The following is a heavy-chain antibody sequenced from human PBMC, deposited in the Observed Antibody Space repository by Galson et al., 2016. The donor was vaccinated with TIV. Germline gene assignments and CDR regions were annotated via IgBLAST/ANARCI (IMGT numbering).Heavy chain of an antibody. CDR1: GSSFDEYA. Sequence: SLRLSCAASGSSFDEYAIHWVRQAPGKGLEWVSGISWDSETIDYADSVEGRFTISRDNAKNSLYLQMNNLRAEDTALYYCVKDVGMGPRGHLDYWGQGTPVAVSS. CDR2: ISWDSETI. CDR3: VKDVGMGPRGHLDY. V-gene: IGHV3-9*01. D-gene: IGHD7-27*01. J-gene: IGHJ4*02.